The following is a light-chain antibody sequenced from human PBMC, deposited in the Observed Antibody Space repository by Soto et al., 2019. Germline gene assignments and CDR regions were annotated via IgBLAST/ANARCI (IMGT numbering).Light chain of an antibody. CDR3: SSYAGRTLYV. CDR1: SSVVGGYDY. V-gene: IGLV2-8*01. Sequence: QSVLTQPPSASGSPGQSVTISCTGTSSVVGGYDYVSWYQQRPGKAPKLLIHEVTKRPSGVPDRFSGSKSGNTASLTFSGLQAEDEADYYCSSYAGRTLYVFGTGTKVTVL. CDR2: EVT. J-gene: IGLJ1*01.